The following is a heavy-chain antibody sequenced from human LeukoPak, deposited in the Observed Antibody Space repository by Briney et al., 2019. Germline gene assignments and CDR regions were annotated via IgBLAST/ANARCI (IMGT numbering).Heavy chain of an antibody. V-gene: IGHV4-34*01. CDR2: INHSGST. CDR3: ARARGSYPDY. Sequence: SETLSLTCAVYGGSFSGYYWSWIRQPPGKGLEWIGEINHSGSTNYNPSLKSRVTISADTSKNQFSLKLSSVTAADTAVYYCARARGSYPDYWGQGTLVTVSS. J-gene: IGHJ4*02. CDR1: GGSFSGYY. D-gene: IGHD1-26*01.